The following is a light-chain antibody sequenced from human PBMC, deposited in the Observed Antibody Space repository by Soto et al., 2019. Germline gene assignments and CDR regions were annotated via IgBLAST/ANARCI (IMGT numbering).Light chain of an antibody. CDR1: QSVSSN. CDR3: QQYNNWPPWT. Sequence: EIVMTQSPATLSVSPGERATLSCRASQSVSSNLAWYQQKPGQAPRLLIYDASTRAAGIPARFSGTGSGTEFTLTISSLQSEDFAVYYCQQYNNWPPWTFGQGTEVEIK. CDR2: DAS. V-gene: IGKV3-15*01. J-gene: IGKJ1*01.